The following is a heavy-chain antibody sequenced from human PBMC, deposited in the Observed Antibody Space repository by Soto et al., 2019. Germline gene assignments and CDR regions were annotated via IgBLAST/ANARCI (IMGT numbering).Heavy chain of an antibody. CDR2: IYYSGST. D-gene: IGHD4-17*01. CDR1: GGSVNNANHF. J-gene: IGHJ6*02. Sequence: QVRLEESGPGLVKPSETLSLICSVSGGSVNNANHFWNWIRHHPENGLEWIGYIYYSGSTRYNPSFKSRVTLSIDTSKNQFSLSLNSVTVADTAVYFCARDADYGGSRGGMDVWGRGTTVTVSS. CDR3: ARDADYGGSRGGMDV. V-gene: IGHV4-31*03.